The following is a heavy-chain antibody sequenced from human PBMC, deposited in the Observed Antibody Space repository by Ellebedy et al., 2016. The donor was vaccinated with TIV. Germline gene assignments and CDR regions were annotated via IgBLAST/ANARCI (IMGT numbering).Heavy chain of an antibody. CDR2: IWYDGSNK. CDR3: ARWRGPDYVWGSYRWYYFDY. Sequence: PGGSLRLSCAASGFTFSSYGMHWVRQAPGKGLEWVAVIWYDGSNKYYADSVKGRFTISRDNAKNSLHLQMNSLRAEDTAVYYCARWRGPDYVWGSYRWYYFDYWGQGTLVTVSS. V-gene: IGHV3-33*01. D-gene: IGHD3-16*02. CDR1: GFTFSSYG. J-gene: IGHJ4*02.